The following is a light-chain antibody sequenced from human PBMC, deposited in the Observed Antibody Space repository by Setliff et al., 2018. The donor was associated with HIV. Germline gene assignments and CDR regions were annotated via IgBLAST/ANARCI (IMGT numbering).Light chain of an antibody. CDR3: SSYTSSSTYV. CDR1: SSGVGAYNY. CDR2: DVS. V-gene: IGLV2-14*01. Sequence: QSVLTQPASVSGSPGQSITISCTGTSSGVGAYNYVSWYQQHPGKAPKLMIYDVSKRPSGVSNRFSGSKSGNTASLTISGLQAEDEADYYCSSYTSSSTYVFGTGTKVTVL. J-gene: IGLJ1*01.